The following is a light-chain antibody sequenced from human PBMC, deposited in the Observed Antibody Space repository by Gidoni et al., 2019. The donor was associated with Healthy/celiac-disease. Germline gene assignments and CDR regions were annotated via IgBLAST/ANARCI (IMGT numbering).Light chain of an antibody. CDR2: GAS. J-gene: IGKJ3*01. CDR3: QQYGSS. CDR1: QSVSSSY. Sequence: EIVLPQSPGTLSLSPGDRATLSCRASQSVSSSYLAWYQQKPGQAPRLLIYGASSRATGIPDRCSGSGSGTDFTLTISRLEPEDFAVYYCQQYGSSFGPGTKVDIK. V-gene: IGKV3-20*01.